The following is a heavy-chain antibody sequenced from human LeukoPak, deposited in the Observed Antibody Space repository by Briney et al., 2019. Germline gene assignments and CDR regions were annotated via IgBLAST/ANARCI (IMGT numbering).Heavy chain of an antibody. D-gene: IGHD2-21*01. V-gene: IGHV3-53*01. CDR2: IYTGGTT. CDR3: AGDAYGKHYFDY. J-gene: IGHJ4*02. CDR1: GFIVSNNY. Sequence: GGSLRLSCAASGFIVSNNYMSWVRQAPGKGLEWVSVIYTGGTTYYTDSVKGRFTISRDNSKNTLYLQMNSLRAEDTAVYYCAGDAYGKHYFDYWGQGTLVTVSS.